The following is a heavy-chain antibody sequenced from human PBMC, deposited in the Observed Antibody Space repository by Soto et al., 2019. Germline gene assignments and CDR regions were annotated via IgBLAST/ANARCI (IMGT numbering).Heavy chain of an antibody. J-gene: IGHJ4*02. CDR1: GYTFTGYY. D-gene: IGHD2-15*01. Sequence: QVQLVQSGAEVKKPGASVKVSCKASGYTFTGYYMHWVRQAPGQGLEWMGWINPNTGGTNYAQKFQGRVTMTRDTSISTAYRELSRLRSDDTAVYYCARAGSYCSGGSCYGYWGQGTLVTVSS. CDR3: ARAGSYCSGGSCYGY. V-gene: IGHV1-2*02. CDR2: INPNTGGT.